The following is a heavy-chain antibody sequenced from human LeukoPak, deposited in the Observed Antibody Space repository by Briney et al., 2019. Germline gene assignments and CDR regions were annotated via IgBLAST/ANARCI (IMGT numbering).Heavy chain of an antibody. J-gene: IGHJ4*02. CDR1: GFTFSTYS. V-gene: IGHV3-48*02. Sequence: QPGGSLRLSCAAPGFTFSTYSMNWVRQVPGMGLEWVSYISSSGSTIFYADSVKGRFTISRDNAKNSLYLQMNSLRDEDTAVYYCARMHYFDYWGQGTLVTVSS. CDR3: ARMHYFDY. CDR2: ISSSGSTI.